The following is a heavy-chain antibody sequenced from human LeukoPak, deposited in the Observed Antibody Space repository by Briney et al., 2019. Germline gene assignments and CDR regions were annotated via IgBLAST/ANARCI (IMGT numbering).Heavy chain of an antibody. V-gene: IGHV1-69*13. CDR3: ASDHCSGGSCYPRYYYGMDV. Sequence: SVKVCCKASGGTFSSYVISWVGQAPGQGLEWMGGIIPIFGTANYAQKFQGRVTITADESTSTAYMELSSLRSEDTAVYYCASDHCSGGSCYPRYYYGMDVWGKGTTVTVSS. D-gene: IGHD2-15*01. J-gene: IGHJ6*04. CDR2: IIPIFGTA. CDR1: GGTFSSYV.